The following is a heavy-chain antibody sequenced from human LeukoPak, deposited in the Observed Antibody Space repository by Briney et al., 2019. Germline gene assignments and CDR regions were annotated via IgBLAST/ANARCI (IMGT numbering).Heavy chain of an antibody. CDR2: IIPIFGTA. CDR3: ARLETVIVVAGSVAFDI. D-gene: IGHD2-15*01. V-gene: IGHV1-69*13. Sequence: GASVKVSCKASGGTFSSYAISWVRQAPGQGLEWMGGIIPIFGTANYAQKFQGRVTITADESTSTAYMELSSLRSEDTAVYYCARLETVIVVAGSVAFDIWGQGTMVTVSS. J-gene: IGHJ3*02. CDR1: GGTFSSYA.